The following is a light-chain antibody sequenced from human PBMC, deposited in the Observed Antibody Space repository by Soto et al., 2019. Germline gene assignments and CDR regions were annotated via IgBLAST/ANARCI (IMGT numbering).Light chain of an antibody. Sequence: SYELTQPPSVSVSPGQTARITCSGDALPKQYAYWYQQKPGQAPVLVLYKDSERPSGIPERFSGSSSGTTVTLTISGVQAEDEADYYCQSADSSGTYQVFGGGTKVTVL. V-gene: IGLV3-25*03. J-gene: IGLJ3*02. CDR1: ALPKQY. CDR3: QSADSSGTYQV. CDR2: KDS.